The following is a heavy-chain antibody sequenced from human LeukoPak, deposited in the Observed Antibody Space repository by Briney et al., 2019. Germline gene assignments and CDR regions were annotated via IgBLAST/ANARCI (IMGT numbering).Heavy chain of an antibody. CDR2: ITISGHTK. CDR1: GFDLNTYE. J-gene: IGHJ5*02. Sequence: RGSLRLSCAASGFDLNTYEMNWVRQAPGKGLEWIADITISGHTKNYADSVKGRFTITRDNAGTSLYLQMNSLRVEDTGVYYCARGDPHADLWGQGTLVTVSS. V-gene: IGHV3-48*03. CDR3: ARGDPHADL.